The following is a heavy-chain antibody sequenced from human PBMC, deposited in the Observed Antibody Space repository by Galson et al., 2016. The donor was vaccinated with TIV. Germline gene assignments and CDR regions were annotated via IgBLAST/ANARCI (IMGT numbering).Heavy chain of an antibody. V-gene: IGHV3-11*05. Sequence: SLRLSCAVSGFTFSDYYMVWVRQAPGKGLQWVSYNSSTGFLTNYADSVKGRFTVSRDNAKDSVFLQMNSLRAEDTAVYYCARGSLDLWGQGTLVTVSS. J-gene: IGHJ5*02. CDR1: GFTFSDYY. CDR2: NSSTGFLT. CDR3: ARGSLDL.